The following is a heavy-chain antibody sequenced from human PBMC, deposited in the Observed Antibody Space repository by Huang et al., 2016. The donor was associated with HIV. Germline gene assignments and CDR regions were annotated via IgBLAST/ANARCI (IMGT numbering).Heavy chain of an antibody. CDR1: GFTVNSNY. V-gene: IGHV3-53*01. CDR2: LYHGGKA. CDR3: ARGRYGTPNA. D-gene: IGHD5-18*01. Sequence: EVPLVESGGGLVQPGGSLSLSWAASGFTVNSNYMTWVRQAPGKGLEWVSLLYHGGKAHYADSVKGRFTISGDISQNTVFLQMSSLRVEDTAVYYCARGRYGTPNAWGQGTLVTVSS. J-gene: IGHJ5*02.